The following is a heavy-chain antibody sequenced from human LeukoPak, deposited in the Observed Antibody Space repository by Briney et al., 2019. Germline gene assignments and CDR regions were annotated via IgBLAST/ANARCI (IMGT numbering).Heavy chain of an antibody. J-gene: IGHJ4*02. V-gene: IGHV3-30*18. CDR3: AKDLTRIAVAGTVFDY. CDR2: ISYDGSNK. D-gene: IGHD6-19*01. Sequence: GGSLRLSCAASGFTFSSYGMHWVRQAPGKGLEWVAVISYDGSNKYYADSVKGRFTISRDNPKNTLYLQMNSLRAEDTAVYYCAKDLTRIAVAGTVFDYWGQGTLVTVSS. CDR1: GFTFSSYG.